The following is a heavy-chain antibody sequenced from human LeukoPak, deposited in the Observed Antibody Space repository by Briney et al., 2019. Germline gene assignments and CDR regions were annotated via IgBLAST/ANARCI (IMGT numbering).Heavy chain of an antibody. V-gene: IGHV4-61*09. D-gene: IGHD3-22*01. CDR2: IYYSGST. CDR1: GGSISSGSYY. CDR3: ARNYYDSSGYYHSEAYNHAFDI. J-gene: IGHJ3*02. Sequence: SQTLSLTCTVSGGSISSGSYYWSWIREPAGKGLEWIGYIYYSGSTNYNPSLKSRVTISVDTSKNQFSLKLSSVTAADTAVYYCARNYYDSSGYYHSEAYNHAFDIWGQGTMVTVSS.